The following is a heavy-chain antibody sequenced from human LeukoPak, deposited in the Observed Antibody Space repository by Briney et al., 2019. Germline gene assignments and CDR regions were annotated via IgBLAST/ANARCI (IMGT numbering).Heavy chain of an antibody. CDR1: GVSISSHY. V-gene: IGHV4-59*11. D-gene: IGHD3-22*01. CDR3: ARSYYDPYYYYGMDV. CDR2: IYYSGST. Sequence: SETLSLTCTVSGVSISSHYWSWIRQPPGKGLEWIGYIYYSGSTNYNPSLKSRVTISVDTSKNQFSLKLRSVTAADTAVYYCARSYYDPYYYYGMDVWGQGTTVTVSS. J-gene: IGHJ6*02.